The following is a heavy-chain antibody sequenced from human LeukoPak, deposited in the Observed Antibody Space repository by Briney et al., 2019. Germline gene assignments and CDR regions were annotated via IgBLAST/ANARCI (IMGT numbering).Heavy chain of an antibody. CDR1: GGSISSSSYY. V-gene: IGHV4-39*07. CDR2: IYYSGST. CDR3: VNTPYCRGDYYSLFDP. J-gene: IGHJ5*02. Sequence: SETLSLTCTVSGGSISSSSYYWGWIRQPPGKGLEWIGSIYYSGSTYYNPSLKSRVTISVDTSKNQFSLKLSSVTAADTAVYYCVNTPYCRGDYYSLFDPWGQGTLVTVSS. D-gene: IGHD2-21*02.